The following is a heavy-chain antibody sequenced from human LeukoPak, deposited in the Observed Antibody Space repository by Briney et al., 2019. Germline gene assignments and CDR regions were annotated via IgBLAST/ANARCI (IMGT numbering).Heavy chain of an antibody. Sequence: SEPLSLTCAVYGGSFSGYYWSWIRQPPGKGLEWIGEINHSGSTNYNPSLKSRVTISVDTSKNQFSLKLSSVTAADTAVYYCARKVTYYDFWSGYFSGNWFDPWGQGTLVTVSS. V-gene: IGHV4-34*01. CDR2: INHSGST. D-gene: IGHD3-3*01. CDR1: GGSFSGYY. J-gene: IGHJ5*02. CDR3: ARKVTYYDFWSGYFSGNWFDP.